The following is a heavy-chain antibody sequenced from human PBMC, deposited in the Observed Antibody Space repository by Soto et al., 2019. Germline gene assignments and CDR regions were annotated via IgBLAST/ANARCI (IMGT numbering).Heavy chain of an antibody. Sequence: GGSLRLSCAASGFTFSSYAMHWVRQAPGKGLEWVAVISYDGSNKYYADSVKGRFTISRDNSKNTLYLQMNSLRAEDTAVYYCAKDSTRYSSSCRLFDYWGQGTLVTVSS. CDR1: GFTFSSYA. J-gene: IGHJ4*02. CDR3: AKDSTRYSSSCRLFDY. D-gene: IGHD6-13*01. CDR2: ISYDGSNK. V-gene: IGHV3-30-3*01.